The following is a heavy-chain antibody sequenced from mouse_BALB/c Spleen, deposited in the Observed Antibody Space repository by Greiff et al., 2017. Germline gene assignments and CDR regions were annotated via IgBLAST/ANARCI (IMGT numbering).Heavy chain of an antibody. J-gene: IGHJ3*01. Sequence: EVMLVESGGGLVQPGGSMKLSCVASGFTFSNYWMNWVRQSPEKGLEWVAEIRLKSNNYATHYAESVKGWFTISRDDSKSSVYLQMNNLRAEDTGIYYCTREYYGFAYWGQGTLVTVSA. D-gene: IGHD1-1*01. CDR2: IRLKSNNYAT. CDR3: TREYYGFAY. CDR1: GFTFSNYW. V-gene: IGHV6-6*02.